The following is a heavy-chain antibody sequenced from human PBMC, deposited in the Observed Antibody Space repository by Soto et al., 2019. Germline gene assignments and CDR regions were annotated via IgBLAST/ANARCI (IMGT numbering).Heavy chain of an antibody. Sequence: PGGSLRLSCAASGFTFSSYAMSWVRQAPGKGLEWVSAISGSGGSTYYADSVKGRFTISRDNSKNTLYLQMNSLRAEDTAVYYCAKDSSREDYVWGSYRPTPLDSWGQGTLVTVSS. J-gene: IGHJ5*02. CDR3: AKDSSREDYVWGSYRPTPLDS. CDR1: GFTFSSYA. CDR2: ISGSGGST. D-gene: IGHD3-16*02. V-gene: IGHV3-23*01.